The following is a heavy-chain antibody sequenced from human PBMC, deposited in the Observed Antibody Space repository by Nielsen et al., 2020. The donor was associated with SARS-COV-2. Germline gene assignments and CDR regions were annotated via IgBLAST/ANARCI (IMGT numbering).Heavy chain of an antibody. CDR1: GYTFTDYF. CDR2: INPNTGDP. Sequence: ASVKVSCKASGYTFTDYFIHWMRQAPGQGLEWMGRINPNTGDPPYSQMLQGGVTLTWDTSIATVFMEWKCLRFDDTAVYFCATGFDFWGQGTQVTVS. J-gene: IGHJ4*02. V-gene: IGHV1-2*06. CDR3: ATGFDF.